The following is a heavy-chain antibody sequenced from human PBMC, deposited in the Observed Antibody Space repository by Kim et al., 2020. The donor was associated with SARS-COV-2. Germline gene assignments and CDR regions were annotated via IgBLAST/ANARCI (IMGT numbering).Heavy chain of an antibody. CDR2: K. D-gene: IGHD1-26*01. V-gene: IGHV3-30*02. Sequence: KYYADAVKGRFTISRDNSKNTLYLQMNSLRAEDTAVYYCAKGVVGATSVYWGQGTLVTVSS. CDR3: AKGVVGATSVY. J-gene: IGHJ4*02.